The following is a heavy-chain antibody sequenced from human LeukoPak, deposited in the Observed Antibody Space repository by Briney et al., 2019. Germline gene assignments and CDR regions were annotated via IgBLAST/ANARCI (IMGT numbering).Heavy chain of an antibody. CDR3: ARDPGRPSANWFDP. J-gene: IGHJ5*02. CDR1: GFTFSSYS. V-gene: IGHV3-21*01. CDR2: ISSSSSYI. D-gene: IGHD1-1*01. Sequence: PGGPLRLSCAASGFTFSSYSMNWVRQAPGKGLEWVSSISSSSSYIYYADSVKGRFTIPRDNAKNSLYLQMNSLRAEDTAVYYCARDPGRPSANWFDPWGQGTLVTVSS.